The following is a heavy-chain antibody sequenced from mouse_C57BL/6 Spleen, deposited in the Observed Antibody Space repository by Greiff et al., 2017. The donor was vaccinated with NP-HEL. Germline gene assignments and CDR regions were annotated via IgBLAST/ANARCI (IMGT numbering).Heavy chain of an antibody. CDR3: TRYEITTVVAPFDY. D-gene: IGHD1-1*01. CDR2: IDPETGGT. J-gene: IGHJ2*01. Sequence: QVQLQQSGAELVRPGASVTLSCKASGYTFTDYEMHWVKQTPVHGLEWIGAIDPETGGTAYNQKFKGKAILTADKSSSTAYMELRSLTSEDSAVYYCTRYEITTVVAPFDYWGQGTTLTVAS. CDR1: GYTFTDYE. V-gene: IGHV1-15*01.